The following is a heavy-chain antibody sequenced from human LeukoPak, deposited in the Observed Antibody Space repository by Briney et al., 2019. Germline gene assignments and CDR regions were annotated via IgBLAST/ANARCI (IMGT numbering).Heavy chain of an antibody. CDR1: GYSFSNHW. J-gene: IGHJ4*02. CDR2: IYPSDSTT. D-gene: IGHD4-23*01. Sequence: GESLRISCKGSGYSFSNHWIGWVRQMPGRGLEWMGIIYPSDSTTYYTTSFKGQVTISVDKSIDTAYLQWGSLKASDSAIYYCARRARYGSRHVDSWGQGTLVTVSS. V-gene: IGHV5-51*01. CDR3: ARRARYGSRHVDS.